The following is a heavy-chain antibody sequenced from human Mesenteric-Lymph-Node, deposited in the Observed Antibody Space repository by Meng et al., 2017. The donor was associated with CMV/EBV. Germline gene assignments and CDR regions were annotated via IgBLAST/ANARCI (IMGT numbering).Heavy chain of an antibody. CDR2: IYNGGDI. Sequence: GGSLRLSCTASGFIVSFNYLSWVRQAPGKGLEWVSVIYNGGDINYADSVKGRFTISADSSKNTVYLQMNSLRPEDTAVYYCAVEIVVVKAAYWFDPWGQGTLVTVSS. D-gene: IGHD2-2*01. CDR3: AVEIVVVKAAYWFDP. J-gene: IGHJ5*02. V-gene: IGHV3-66*02. CDR1: GFIVSFNY.